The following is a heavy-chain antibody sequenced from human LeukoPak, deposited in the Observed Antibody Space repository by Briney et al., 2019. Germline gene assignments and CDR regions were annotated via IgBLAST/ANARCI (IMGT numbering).Heavy chain of an antibody. V-gene: IGHV1-8*01. D-gene: IGHD1-26*01. CDR3: ARDGIVGAPMYYFDY. J-gene: IGHJ4*02. Sequence: GASVKVSCKASGYTFTSYDINWVRQATGQGLEWMGWMNPNSGNTGYAQKFQGRVTMTRDTSTSTVYMELSSLRSEDTAVYYCARDGIVGAPMYYFDYWGQGTLVTVSS. CDR2: MNPNSGNT. CDR1: GYTFTSYD.